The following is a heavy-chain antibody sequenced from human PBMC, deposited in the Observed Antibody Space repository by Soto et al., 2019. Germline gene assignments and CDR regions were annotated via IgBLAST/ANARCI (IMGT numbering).Heavy chain of an antibody. J-gene: IGHJ5*02. D-gene: IGHD2-2*01. CDR1: GFTFSSYW. CDR3: ARDLPVVPAAISPSAWFDP. Sequence: GGSLRLSCAASGFTFSSYWMSWVRQAPGKGLEWVANIKQDGSEKYYVDSVKGRFTISRDNAKNSLYLQMNGLRAEDTAVYYCARDLPVVPAAISPSAWFDPWGQGTLVTVSS. V-gene: IGHV3-7*01. CDR2: IKQDGSEK.